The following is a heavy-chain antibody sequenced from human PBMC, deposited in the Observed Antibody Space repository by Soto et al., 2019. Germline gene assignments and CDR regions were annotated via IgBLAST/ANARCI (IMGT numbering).Heavy chain of an antibody. Sequence: GGSLRLSCAASGFTFRIYSMHWVRQSPGKGLEWVAVMWYDGTNKYYGESVKGRFTISRDNSENTLYLQMNSLRVEDTAVYYCARDATFGTKGGSFDIWGHGTLVTVSS. D-gene: IGHD3-16*01. CDR3: ARDATFGTKGGSFDI. J-gene: IGHJ3*02. CDR1: GFTFRIYS. V-gene: IGHV3-33*01. CDR2: MWYDGTNK.